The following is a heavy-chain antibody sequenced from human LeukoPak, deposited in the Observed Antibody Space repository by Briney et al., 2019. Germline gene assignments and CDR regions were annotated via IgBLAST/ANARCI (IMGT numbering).Heavy chain of an antibody. J-gene: IGHJ4*02. D-gene: IGHD3-9*01. CDR3: AKDSYSYYDILTGTSPPFDY. CDR1: GFTFSNYA. Sequence: GGSLRLSCAASGFTFSNYAMSWVRQAPGKGLEWVSGISGSGGSTYYADSVKGRFTISRDNSKNTLYLQMNSLRAEDTAVYYCAKDSYSYYDILTGTSPPFDYWGQGTLVTVSS. V-gene: IGHV3-23*01. CDR2: ISGSGGST.